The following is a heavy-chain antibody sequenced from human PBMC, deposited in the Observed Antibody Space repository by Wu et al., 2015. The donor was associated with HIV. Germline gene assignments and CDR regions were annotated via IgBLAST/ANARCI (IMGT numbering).Heavy chain of an antibody. CDR3: ARGLGIAIPLDS. CDR1: GYIFSGYY. CDR2: TNPNNGDT. Sequence: QVQLVQSGAEVKKPGASVKVSCKASGYIFSGYYMHWVRQAPGQGLEWMGWTNPNNGDTNYAQKFQGRVTMTRDTSINTAYMEISRLRSDDTALYYCARGLGIAIPLDSWGQGTLVTVSS. D-gene: IGHD6-13*01. V-gene: IGHV1-2*02. J-gene: IGHJ4*02.